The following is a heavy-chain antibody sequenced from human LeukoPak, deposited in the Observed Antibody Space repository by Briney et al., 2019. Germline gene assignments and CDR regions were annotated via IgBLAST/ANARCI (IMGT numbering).Heavy chain of an antibody. V-gene: IGHV4-61*02. J-gene: IGHJ4*02. D-gene: IGHD4-17*01. CDR2: IYTSGST. CDR3: ASNRLDYGSGIDY. Sequence: SETLSLTCTVSGGSISSSSYYWSWIRQPAGKGLEWIGRIYTSGSTNYNPSLKSRVTISVDTSKNQFSLKLSSVTAADTAVYYCASNRLDYGSGIDYWGQGTLVTVSS. CDR1: GGSISSSSYY.